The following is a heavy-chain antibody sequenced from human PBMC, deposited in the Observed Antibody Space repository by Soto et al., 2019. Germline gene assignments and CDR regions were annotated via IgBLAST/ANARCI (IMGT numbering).Heavy chain of an antibody. CDR3: VLVVADTSDSFDI. Sequence: QVQLVQSGAEVKKPGSSVKVSCKASGGTFSSYTISWVRQAPGQGLEWMGRIIPILGIANYAQKFQGRVTITADKSTSTDYMALSSLRSEDTAVYYCVLVVADTSDSFDIWGQGTMVTVSS. J-gene: IGHJ3*02. CDR1: GGTFSSYT. D-gene: IGHD2-15*01. CDR2: IIPILGIA. V-gene: IGHV1-69*02.